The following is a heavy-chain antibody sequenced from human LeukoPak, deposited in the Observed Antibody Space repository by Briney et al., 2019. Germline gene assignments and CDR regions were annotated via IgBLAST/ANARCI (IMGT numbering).Heavy chain of an antibody. Sequence: AGTLSLTCAVSGGSISSSNWWSWVRQPPGKGLGWIGEIYHSGSTNYNPSLKSRVTISVDKSKNQFSLKLSSVTAADTAVYYCARVGSSSPRDAFDIWGQGTMVTVSS. CDR1: GGSISSSNW. CDR3: ARVGSSSPRDAFDI. CDR2: IYHSGST. D-gene: IGHD6-13*01. J-gene: IGHJ3*02. V-gene: IGHV4-4*02.